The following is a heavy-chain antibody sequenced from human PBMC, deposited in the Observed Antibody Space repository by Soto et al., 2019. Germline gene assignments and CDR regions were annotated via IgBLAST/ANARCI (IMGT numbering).Heavy chain of an antibody. J-gene: IGHJ3*02. CDR1: GFTFSSYS. V-gene: IGHV3-48*02. CDR2: ISSSSTAI. Sequence: EVQLVESGGGLVQPGGSLRLSCAASGFTFSSYSMNWVRQAPGKGLEWVSYISSSSTAIYYADSVKGRFTISRDNARNSLYLQMNSLRDEDTAVYYCARYYDSSGPDDAFDIWGQGTMVTVSS. D-gene: IGHD3-22*01. CDR3: ARYYDSSGPDDAFDI.